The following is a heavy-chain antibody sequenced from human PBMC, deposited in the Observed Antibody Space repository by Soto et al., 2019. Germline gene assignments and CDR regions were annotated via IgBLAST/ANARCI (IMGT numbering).Heavy chain of an antibody. V-gene: IGHV4-39*01. Sequence: QLQLQESGPGLVKPSETLSLTCTVSGGSISSSSYYWGWIRQPPGKGLEWIGSIYYSGSTYYNPSLKSRVTISVDTSKNQLSLKLSSVTAADTAVYYCARLVSPGKYYYDSSGRRAYYYYGMDVWGQGTTVTVSS. D-gene: IGHD3-22*01. CDR1: GGSISSSSYY. J-gene: IGHJ6*02. CDR3: ARLVSPGKYYYDSSGRRAYYYYGMDV. CDR2: IYYSGST.